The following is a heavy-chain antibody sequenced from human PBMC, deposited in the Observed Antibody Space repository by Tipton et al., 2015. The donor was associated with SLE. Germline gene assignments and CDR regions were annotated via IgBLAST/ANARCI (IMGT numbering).Heavy chain of an antibody. J-gene: IGHJ4*02. Sequence: TLSLTCTVSGGSISSGSYYWSWIRQPAGKGLEWIGYIYYSGSTYYNPSLKSRVTISVDTSKNQFSLKLSSVTAADTAVYYCARDPLGYSGLDYWGQGTLVTVCS. CDR3: ARDPLGYSGLDY. V-gene: IGHV4-30-4*08. CDR1: GGSISSGSYY. CDR2: IYYSGST. D-gene: IGHD5-12*01.